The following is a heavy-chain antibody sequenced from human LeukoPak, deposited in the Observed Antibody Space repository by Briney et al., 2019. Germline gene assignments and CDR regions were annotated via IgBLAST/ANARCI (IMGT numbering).Heavy chain of an antibody. CDR1: GGSISSSSYY. CDR3: ARRNYYDSSGYYFDY. J-gene: IGHJ4*02. Sequence: SSETLSLTCTVSGGSISSSSYYWGWIRQPPGKGLEWIGSIYYSGSTYYNPSLKSRVTISVDTSKNQFSLKLSSVTAADTAVYYCARRNYYDSSGYYFDYWGQGTLVTVSS. D-gene: IGHD3-22*01. V-gene: IGHV4-39*07. CDR2: IYYSGST.